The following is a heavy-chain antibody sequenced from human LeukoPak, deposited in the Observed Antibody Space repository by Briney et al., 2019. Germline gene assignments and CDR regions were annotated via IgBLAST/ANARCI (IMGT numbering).Heavy chain of an antibody. Sequence: PGGSLRLSCAASGFTFRNYAMSWVRQAPGKGLEWVSVIDGGGGPTYYADYVKGRFTISRDNSKNTLYLQMNSLRAEDVAVSFCAKNSGYNWQYFFDYWGQGTLVTVSS. D-gene: IGHD6-25*01. CDR1: GFTFRNYA. CDR3: AKNSGYNWQYFFDY. J-gene: IGHJ4*02. CDR2: IDGGGGPT. V-gene: IGHV3-23*01.